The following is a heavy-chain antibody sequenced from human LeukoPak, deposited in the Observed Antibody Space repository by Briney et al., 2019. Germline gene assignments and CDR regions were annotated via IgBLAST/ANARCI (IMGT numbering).Heavy chain of an antibody. Sequence: GGSLRLSCAASGFTFSDYYMSWIRQAPGKELEWVSYISSSGSTIYYADSVKGRFTISRDNAKNSLYLQMNSLRVEDTAVYYCARGSVSDTAMDDAFDIWGQGTMVTVSS. D-gene: IGHD5-18*01. CDR3: ARGSVSDTAMDDAFDI. J-gene: IGHJ3*02. V-gene: IGHV3-11*01. CDR1: GFTFSDYY. CDR2: ISSSGSTI.